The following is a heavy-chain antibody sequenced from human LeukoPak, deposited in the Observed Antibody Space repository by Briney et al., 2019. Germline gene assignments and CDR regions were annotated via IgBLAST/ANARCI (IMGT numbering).Heavy chain of an antibody. CDR1: GDSVSSDSAA. D-gene: IGHD3-22*01. V-gene: IGHV6-1*01. J-gene: IGHJ4*02. CDR3: ARGRYYDSSGYNKRRYYTYYFDY. Sequence: SQTLSLTCAISGDSVSSDSAAWNWIRQSPSRGLEWLARTYFRSKWYYDYALAVKGRITINPDTSKNQFSLKLSSVTAADTAVYYCARGRYYDSSGYNKRRYYTYYFDYWGQGTLVTVSS. CDR2: TYFRSKWYY.